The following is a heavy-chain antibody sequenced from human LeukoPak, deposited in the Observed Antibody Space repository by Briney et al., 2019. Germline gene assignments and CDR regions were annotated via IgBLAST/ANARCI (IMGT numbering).Heavy chain of an antibody. CDR2: ISSSSSTI. J-gene: IGHJ4*02. Sequence: GGSLRLSCAASGFTFSSYSMNWVRQAPGKGLEWVSYISSSSSTIYYADSVKGRFTISRDNAKNSLYLQMNSLRAEDTAVYYCARDLYGSTFDYWGQGTLVTVSS. V-gene: IGHV3-48*04. CDR1: GFTFSSYS. D-gene: IGHD3-10*01. CDR3: ARDLYGSTFDY.